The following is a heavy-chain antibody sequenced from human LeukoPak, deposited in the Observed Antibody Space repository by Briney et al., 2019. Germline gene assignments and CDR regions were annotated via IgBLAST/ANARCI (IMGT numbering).Heavy chain of an antibody. CDR2: INPNTGGT. Sequence: ASVKVSCKASGYTFTAYYIHWVLQAPGQGLEWMGWINPNTGGTNYAQKFQGRVTMTRDTSISTASMELSRLRSDDTAVYYCARLVVVPTARWFDPWGQGTLVTVSS. J-gene: IGHJ5*02. CDR1: GYTFTAYY. V-gene: IGHV1-2*02. D-gene: IGHD2-2*01. CDR3: ARLVVVPTARWFDP.